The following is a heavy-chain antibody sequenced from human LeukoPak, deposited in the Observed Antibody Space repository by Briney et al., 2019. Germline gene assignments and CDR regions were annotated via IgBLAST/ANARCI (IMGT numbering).Heavy chain of an antibody. D-gene: IGHD6-19*01. CDR2: VSYDGSNV. CDR1: GFIFSTYD. V-gene: IGHV3-30*18. J-gene: IGHJ4*02. CDR3: AKSLDAQAVADPFDY. Sequence: GGSLRLSCAASGFIFSTYDMHWVRQAPGKGLEWVAVVSYDGSNVYHAASVQGRFTISRDNSKNTLYLQMNSLRAEDTAVYYCAKSLDAQAVADPFDYWGQGTLVTVSS.